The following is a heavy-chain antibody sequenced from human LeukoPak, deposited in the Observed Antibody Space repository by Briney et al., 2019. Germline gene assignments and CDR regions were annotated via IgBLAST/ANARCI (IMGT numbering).Heavy chain of an antibody. V-gene: IGHV1-8*02. D-gene: IGHD6-19*01. CDR3: ARVGSGRLYFDY. Sequence: GASVKVSCKASGGTFSSYAISWVRQATGQGLEWMGWMNPNSGNTGYAQKFQGRVTMTRNTSISTAYMELSSLRSEDTAVYYCARVGSGRLYFDYWGQGTLVTVSS. CDR2: MNPNSGNT. CDR1: GGTFSSYA. J-gene: IGHJ4*02.